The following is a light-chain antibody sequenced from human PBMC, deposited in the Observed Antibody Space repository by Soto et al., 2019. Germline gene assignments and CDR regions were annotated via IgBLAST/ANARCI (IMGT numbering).Light chain of an antibody. CDR2: DVS. J-gene: IGLJ1*01. Sequence: QSALTQPRSVSGSPGQSGTISCTGTSRDVGGYDYVSWYQQHPDKAPKLTIYDVSKRPSGVPDRFSGSKSGNTASLTISGLQAEDEADYYCYSYAGSSYVFGTGTKVTVL. CDR3: YSYAGSSYV. CDR1: SRDVGGYDY. V-gene: IGLV2-11*01.